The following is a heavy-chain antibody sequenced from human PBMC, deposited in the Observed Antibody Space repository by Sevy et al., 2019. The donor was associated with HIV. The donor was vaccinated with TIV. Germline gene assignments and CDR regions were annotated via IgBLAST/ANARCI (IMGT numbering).Heavy chain of an antibody. V-gene: IGHV3-48*04. D-gene: IGHD4-4*01. Sequence: GGSLRLSCAASGFTFTTYNMNWVRQAPGKGREGVSYISISSGTIYYADPVKGRFTISGDNAKNSLNLQMNSLRAEDTAVYYCARALYAYSSYWGQGTLVTVSS. J-gene: IGHJ4*02. CDR1: GFTFTTYN. CDR3: ARALYAYSSY. CDR2: ISISSGTI.